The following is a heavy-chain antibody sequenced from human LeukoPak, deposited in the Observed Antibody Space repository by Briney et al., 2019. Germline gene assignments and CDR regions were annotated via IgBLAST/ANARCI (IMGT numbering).Heavy chain of an antibody. J-gene: IGHJ4*02. Sequence: ASVKVSCKASGYTFTRYNIHWVRQAPGQGLEWMGIIDPRSGSTTYAQKFQGRVTLTTDTSTSTAYMELRGLTSDDTAVYYCAREPSGLLFDYWGLGTLVTVSS. D-gene: IGHD6-25*01. V-gene: IGHV1-46*01. CDR1: GYTFTRYN. CDR3: AREPSGLLFDY. CDR2: IDPRSGST.